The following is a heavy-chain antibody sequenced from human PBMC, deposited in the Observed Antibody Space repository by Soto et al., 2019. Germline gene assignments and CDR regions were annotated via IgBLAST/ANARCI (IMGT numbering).Heavy chain of an antibody. D-gene: IGHD2-2*02. J-gene: IGHJ6*02. Sequence: GGSLRLSCAASGFTFSSYSMNWVRQAPGKGLEWVSSISTSSSYRYYVDSVKGRFTISRDNAKNSLYLQMNSLRAEDTAVYYCATIPLPGSSGYYSYGMDVWGQGTTVTVS. V-gene: IGHV3-21*01. CDR1: GFTFSSYS. CDR3: ATIPLPGSSGYYSYGMDV. CDR2: ISTSSSYR.